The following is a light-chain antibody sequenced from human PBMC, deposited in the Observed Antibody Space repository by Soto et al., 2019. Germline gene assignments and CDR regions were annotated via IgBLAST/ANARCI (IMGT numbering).Light chain of an antibody. CDR3: AAWDDSLNGYV. V-gene: IGLV1-44*01. CDR2: SNN. J-gene: IGLJ1*01. CDR1: SSNFGSNT. Sequence: QSVLTQPPSASGTPGQRVTISCSGSSSNFGSNTVNWYQQRPGTAPKLLIYSNNQQPSGVPDRFSGAKAGTSASLAISGLQSEEEADYYCAAWDDSLNGYVFGTGTKLTVL.